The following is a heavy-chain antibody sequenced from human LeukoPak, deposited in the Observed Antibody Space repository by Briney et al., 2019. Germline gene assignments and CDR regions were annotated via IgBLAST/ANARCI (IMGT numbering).Heavy chain of an antibody. D-gene: IGHD5-18*01. J-gene: IGHJ4*02. CDR1: GFTFSSYA. CDR3: AKDLGYSYGRGFDY. Sequence: GGSLRLSCAASGFTFSSYAMSWVRQAPGKGLEWVSAISGSGGSTYYADSVKGRFTTSRDNSKNTLYLQMNSLRAEDTAVYYCAKDLGYSYGRGFDYWGQGTLVTVSS. CDR2: ISGSGGST. V-gene: IGHV3-23*01.